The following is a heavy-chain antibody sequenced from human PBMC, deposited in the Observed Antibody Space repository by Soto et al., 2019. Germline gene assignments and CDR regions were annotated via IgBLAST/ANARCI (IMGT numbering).Heavy chain of an antibody. CDR2: IYYSGST. V-gene: IGHV4-39*01. Sequence: ASETLSLTCTVSGGSISSSSYYWGWIRQPPGKGLEWIGSIYYSGSTYYNPSLKSRVTISVDTSKNQFSLKLSSVTAADTAVYYCARHDWADWYFDLWGRGTLVTVSS. CDR1: GGSISSSSYY. D-gene: IGHD3-9*01. J-gene: IGHJ2*01. CDR3: ARHDWADWYFDL.